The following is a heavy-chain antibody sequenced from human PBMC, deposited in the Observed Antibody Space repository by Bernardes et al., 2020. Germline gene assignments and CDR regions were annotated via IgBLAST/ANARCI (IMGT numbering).Heavy chain of an antibody. D-gene: IGHD2-15*01. V-gene: IGHV4-39*01. CDR3: ARHAAVAGPGY. CDR2: IYYSGST. Sequence: SETLSLTCTVSGGSISSSSYYWGWIRQPPGKGLEWIGSIYYSGSTYYNPSLKSRVTISVDTSKNQFSLKLSSVTAADTAVYYCARHAAVAGPGYWGQGTLVTVSS. J-gene: IGHJ4*02. CDR1: GGSISSSSYY.